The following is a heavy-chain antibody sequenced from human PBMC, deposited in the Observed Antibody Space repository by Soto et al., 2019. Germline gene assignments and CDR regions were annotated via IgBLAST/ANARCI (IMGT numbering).Heavy chain of an antibody. CDR3: ARLAVAGQVDYYYYYGMDV. D-gene: IGHD6-19*01. J-gene: IGHJ6*02. V-gene: IGHV1-69*13. CDR1: GGTFSGYA. Sequence: SVKVSCKASGGTFSGYAISWVRQAPGQGLEWMGGIIPIFGTANCAQKFQGRVTITADESTSTAYMELSSLRSEDTAVYYCARLAVAGQVDYYYYYGMDVWGQGTTVTVSS. CDR2: IIPIFGTA.